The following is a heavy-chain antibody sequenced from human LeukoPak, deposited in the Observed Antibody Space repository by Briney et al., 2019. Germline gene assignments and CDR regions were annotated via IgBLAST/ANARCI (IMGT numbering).Heavy chain of an antibody. CDR3: TTVALYSSGWGDWFDP. CDR2: ISSSSSYI. Sequence: GGSLRLSCAASGFTFSSYNMNWVRQAPGKGLEWVSSISSSSSYIYYADSVRGRFTISRDNANNSLYLQMNSLKTEDTAVYYCTTVALYSSGWGDWFDPWGQGTLVTVSS. J-gene: IGHJ5*02. V-gene: IGHV3-21*03. CDR1: GFTFSSYN. D-gene: IGHD6-19*01.